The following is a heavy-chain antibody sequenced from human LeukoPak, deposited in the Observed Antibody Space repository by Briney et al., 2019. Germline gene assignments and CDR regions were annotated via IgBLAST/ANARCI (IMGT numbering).Heavy chain of an antibody. CDR2: IYYSGGT. Sequence: PSETLSLTCTVSGGSISSSSYYWGWIRQPPGKGLEWIGSIYYSGGTYYNPSLKSRVTISVDTSKNQFSLKLSSVTAADTAVYYCASSILTGYYQFDYWGQGTLVTVSS. V-gene: IGHV4-39*01. D-gene: IGHD3-9*01. J-gene: IGHJ4*02. CDR1: GGSISSSSYY. CDR3: ASSILTGYYQFDY.